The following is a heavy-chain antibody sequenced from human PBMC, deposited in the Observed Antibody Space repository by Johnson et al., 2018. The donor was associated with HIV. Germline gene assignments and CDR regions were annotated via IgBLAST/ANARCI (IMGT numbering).Heavy chain of an antibody. Sequence: VQLVESGGGVVRPGGSLRLSCAASGFTFDEYGMNWVRQAPGKGLEWVSGINWNGGGTGYIDSVKGRFTISRDNAQNSLYLQMNSLRAEDTAVYYCASPRWLVPHDAFDIWGQGTLVTVSS. CDR3: ASPRWLVPHDAFDI. CDR2: INWNGGGT. V-gene: IGHV3-20*04. J-gene: IGHJ3*02. D-gene: IGHD6-19*01. CDR1: GFTFDEYG.